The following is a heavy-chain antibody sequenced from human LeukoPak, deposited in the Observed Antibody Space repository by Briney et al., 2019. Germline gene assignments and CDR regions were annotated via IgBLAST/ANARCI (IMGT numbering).Heavy chain of an antibody. CDR1: GGSISSSSYY. Sequence: SETLSLTCTVSGGSISSSSYYWRWIRQPPGKGLEWIGSIYYSGSTYYNPSLKSRVTISVDTSKNQFSLKLSSVTAADTAVYYCAVVPAAIAPYYYYYGMDVWGQGTTVTVSS. D-gene: IGHD2-2*02. CDR2: IYYSGST. CDR3: AVVPAAIAPYYYYYGMDV. V-gene: IGHV4-39*01. J-gene: IGHJ6*02.